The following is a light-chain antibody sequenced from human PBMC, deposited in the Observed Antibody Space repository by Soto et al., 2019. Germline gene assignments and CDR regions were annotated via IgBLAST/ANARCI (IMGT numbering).Light chain of an antibody. Sequence: EVVLTQSPGTLSLSPGERVTLSCRASQSVDSSYLAWYHQKPGRAPRLLFYFASSRATGIPDRFSGSGSGTDFTLTISRLEPEDFAVYYCHHFGSLPETFGQGTNVE. CDR1: QSVDSSY. CDR3: HHFGSLPET. J-gene: IGKJ1*01. CDR2: FAS. V-gene: IGKV3-20*01.